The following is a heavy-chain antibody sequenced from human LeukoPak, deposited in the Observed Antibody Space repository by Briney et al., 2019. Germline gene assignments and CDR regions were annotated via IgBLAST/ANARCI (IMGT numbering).Heavy chain of an antibody. Sequence: GGSLRLSCAASGITFSRYSMNWVRQAPGKGLEWVSSISIGSTYIYYADSVKGRFTISRDNAKNSLYLQMNSLRAEDTAVYYCAKDGGSGFCYFDYWGQGTLVTVSS. D-gene: IGHD3-10*01. CDR1: GITFSRYS. V-gene: IGHV3-21*01. CDR2: ISIGSTYI. CDR3: AKDGGSGFCYFDY. J-gene: IGHJ4*02.